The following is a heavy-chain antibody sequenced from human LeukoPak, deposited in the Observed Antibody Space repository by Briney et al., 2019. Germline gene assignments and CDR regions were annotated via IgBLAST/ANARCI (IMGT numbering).Heavy chain of an antibody. CDR2: IYYSGST. V-gene: IGHV4-59*08. J-gene: IGHJ5*01. CDR3: VLAPNSNWFDF. CDR1: GGSISSYY. Sequence: PSETLSLTCTVSGGSISSYYWSWLRQPPGKGLEWIGYIYYSGSTNYNPSLKSRVTISVDTSKNQFSLKLSSVTAADTAVYYCVLAPNSNWFDFWGQGTQVTVSS. D-gene: IGHD2-8*01.